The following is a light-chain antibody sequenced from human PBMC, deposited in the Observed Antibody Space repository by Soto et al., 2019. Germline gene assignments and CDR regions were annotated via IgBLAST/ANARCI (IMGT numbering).Light chain of an antibody. CDR1: QTIKKW. CDR2: DAS. CDR3: QQYSDYQS. Sequence: GKIGTATCRASQTIKKWLAWYQQKPGKAPQLLISDASSLQSGVPSRFSGSGSGTQFTLSTSRLTPADFAPYYCQQYSDYQSFGHGTKVDIK. J-gene: IGKJ1*01. V-gene: IGKV1-5*01.